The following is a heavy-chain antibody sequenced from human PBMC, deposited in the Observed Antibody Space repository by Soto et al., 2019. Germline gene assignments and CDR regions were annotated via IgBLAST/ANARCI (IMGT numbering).Heavy chain of an antibody. Sequence: GGSLRLSCAASGFTFSSYAMSWVRQAPGKGLEWVSAISGSGGSTYYADSVKGRFTISRDNSKNTLYLQMNSLRAEDTAVYYCAKYHSGYLSYCYGMDVWGQGTTVTVSS. CDR3: AKYHSGYLSYCYGMDV. D-gene: IGHD3-22*01. J-gene: IGHJ6*02. CDR1: GFTFSSYA. CDR2: ISGSGGST. V-gene: IGHV3-23*01.